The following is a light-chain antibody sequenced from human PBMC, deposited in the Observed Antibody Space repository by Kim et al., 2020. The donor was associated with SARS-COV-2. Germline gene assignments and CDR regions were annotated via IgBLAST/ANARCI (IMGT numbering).Light chain of an antibody. CDR2: GKN. CDR1: SLRSSY. V-gene: IGLV3-19*01. Sequence: SSELTQDPAVSVALGQTVRITCQGDSLRSSYTSWYQQKPGQAPVLFIYGKNNRPSGIPDRFSGSSSGNTASLTITGAQAEDEADYYCNSRDSSGNHWVFGGGTQLTVL. CDR3: NSRDSSGNHWV. J-gene: IGLJ3*02.